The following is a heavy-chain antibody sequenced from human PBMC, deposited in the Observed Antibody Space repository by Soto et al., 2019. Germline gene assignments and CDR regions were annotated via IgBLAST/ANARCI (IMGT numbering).Heavy chain of an antibody. CDR1: GFSLSTSGVS. J-gene: IGHJ4*02. Sequence: QITLKESGPTLVKPTQTLTLTCTFSGFSLSTSGVSVGWVRQPPGRALEWLALIYWDDDKHYSPSLKSRLTLXKXXSKNQVVLTMTNMDPVDTATYYCAHRTGYGALFDYWGQGTLVTVSS. V-gene: IGHV2-5*02. CDR2: IYWDDDK. D-gene: IGHD4-17*01. CDR3: AHRTGYGALFDY.